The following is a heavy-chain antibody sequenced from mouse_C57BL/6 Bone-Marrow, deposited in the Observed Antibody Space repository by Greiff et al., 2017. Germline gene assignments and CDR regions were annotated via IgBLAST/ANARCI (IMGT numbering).Heavy chain of an antibody. CDR3: AIGYGSSYWYFDV. CDR1: GYTFTGYW. J-gene: IGHJ1*03. Sequence: VQLQQSGAELMKPGASVKLSCKATGYTFTGYWIEWVKQRPGHGLEWIGEILPGSGSTNYNEKFKGKATFTADTSSNAAYMRLSSLTTEDSAIYYCAIGYGSSYWYFDVWGTGTTVTVSS. D-gene: IGHD1-1*01. CDR2: ILPGSGST. V-gene: IGHV1-9*01.